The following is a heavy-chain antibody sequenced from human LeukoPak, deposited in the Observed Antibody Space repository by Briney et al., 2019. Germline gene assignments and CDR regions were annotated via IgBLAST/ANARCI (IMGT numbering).Heavy chain of an antibody. J-gene: IGHJ3*02. V-gene: IGHV4-4*08. Sequence: PSETLSLTCTVSGGSISSYYWSWIRQPPGKGLEWLGYLYTSASPNYNPSHKSRVTISVDTSKNYLSLKLSSVTAADTAVYYCARLHRGDDAFDIWGQGTMVTVSS. CDR2: LYTSASP. CDR3: ARLHRGDDAFDI. CDR1: GGSISSYY. D-gene: IGHD3-10*01.